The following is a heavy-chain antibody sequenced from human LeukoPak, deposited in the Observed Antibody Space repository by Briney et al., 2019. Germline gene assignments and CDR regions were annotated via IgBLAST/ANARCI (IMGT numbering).Heavy chain of an antibody. CDR2: ISYDGSKI. V-gene: IGHV3-30*04. Sequence: GRSLRLSCAASGFTFSSYPLHWIRQAPGKGLEWVAVISYDGSKIYYADSVKGRFTISRDKAKNTLYLQMSSLRLEDTAMYYCARGQSSGWYQDPVDYWGQGTLVTVSS. J-gene: IGHJ4*02. CDR3: ARGQSSGWYQDPVDY. D-gene: IGHD6-19*01. CDR1: GFTFSSYP.